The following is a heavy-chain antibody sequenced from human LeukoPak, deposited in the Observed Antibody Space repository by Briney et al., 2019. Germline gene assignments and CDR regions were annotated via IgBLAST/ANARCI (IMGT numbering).Heavy chain of an antibody. CDR2: INHSGST. Sequence: NPSETLSLTCAVYGGSFSGYYWSWIRQPPGKGLEWIGEINHSGSTNYNPSLKSRVTISVDTSKNPFSLKLSSVTAADTAVYYCASRPNRYCSSTSCPWLNYWGQGTLVTVSS. J-gene: IGHJ4*02. CDR3: ASRPNRYCSSTSCPWLNY. CDR1: GGSFSGYY. D-gene: IGHD2-2*01. V-gene: IGHV4-34*01.